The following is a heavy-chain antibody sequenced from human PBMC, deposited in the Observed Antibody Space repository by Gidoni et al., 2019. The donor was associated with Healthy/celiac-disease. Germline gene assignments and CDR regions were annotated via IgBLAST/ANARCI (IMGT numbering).Heavy chain of an antibody. V-gene: IGHV3-23*01. CDR2: IRGSGGST. Sequence: EVQLLESGGGCVQPGGSLRLSCAASGLTFSSYATRWVRQAPGKGLEWVSAIRGSGGSTYYADSGKGRFTISRDNSKNTLYLQMNSLRAEDTAVYYCAKSEGPYSSGWGNYYYGMDVWGQGTTVTVSS. J-gene: IGHJ6*02. CDR1: GLTFSSYA. CDR3: AKSEGPYSSGWGNYYYGMDV. D-gene: IGHD6-19*01.